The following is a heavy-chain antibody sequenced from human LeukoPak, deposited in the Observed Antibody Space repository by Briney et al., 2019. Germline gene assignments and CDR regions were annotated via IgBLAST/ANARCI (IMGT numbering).Heavy chain of an antibody. V-gene: IGHV3-15*01. CDR1: AFIFNNAW. Sequence: GGSLRLSCATSAFIFNNAWMSWVRQAPGKGLEWVGRIKSKTDGGTTDYAAPVKGRFTISRDDSKNTLYLQMNSLKTEDTAVYYCARDLTTVSVAFDIWGQGTMVTVSS. D-gene: IGHD4-17*01. CDR3: ARDLTTVSVAFDI. CDR2: IKSKTDGGTT. J-gene: IGHJ3*02.